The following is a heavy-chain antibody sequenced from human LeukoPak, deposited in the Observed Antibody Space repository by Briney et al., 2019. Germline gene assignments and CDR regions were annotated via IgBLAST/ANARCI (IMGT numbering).Heavy chain of an antibody. CDR1: GFTDSSNY. CDR2: IFTSGGT. V-gene: IGHV3-53*01. Sequence: GGSLRLSCVASGFTDSSNYMSWARQAPAKGLEWGSVIFTSGGTDYPDAVKGRFTISRDNSKNTLYLQMNSLRAEDTAVYYCAKDLMQQLLPVYFDYWGQGTLVTVSS. J-gene: IGHJ4*02. CDR3: AKDLMQQLLPVYFDY. D-gene: IGHD6-13*01.